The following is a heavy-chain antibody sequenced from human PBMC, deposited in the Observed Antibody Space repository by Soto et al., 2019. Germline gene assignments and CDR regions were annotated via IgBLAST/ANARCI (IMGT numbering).Heavy chain of an antibody. D-gene: IGHD3-10*01. CDR1: GFSLSTSAVG. Sequence: QITLKESGPTLVKPTQTLTLTCTFSGFSLSTSAVGGGWISQPPGKALEWLALIFWDDNKPYRPCLKSRHAIAKDTSKKQVVLIMTKIDPVDTATYDCAHRREYGAFDIWGQGTVVTVSS. V-gene: IGHV2-5*02. CDR3: AHRREYGAFDI. CDR2: IFWDDNK. J-gene: IGHJ3*02.